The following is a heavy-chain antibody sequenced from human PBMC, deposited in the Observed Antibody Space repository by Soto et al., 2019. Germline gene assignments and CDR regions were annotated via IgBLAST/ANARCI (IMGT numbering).Heavy chain of an antibody. J-gene: IGHJ4*02. CDR2: ISWKDDK. CDR1: GFSLTTSGAG. D-gene: IGHD1-26*01. Sequence: QITLKESSPTLVKPTQTLTLTCTYSGFSLTTSGAGVGWIRQPPGKALEWFALISWKDDKRYNPGLESRLTITKDTSKKQVILILTNMDPVDTATEFCAHRYGGNYYRWDLESRGQGTLVTVSS. CDR3: AHRYGGNYYRWDLES. V-gene: IGHV2-5*01.